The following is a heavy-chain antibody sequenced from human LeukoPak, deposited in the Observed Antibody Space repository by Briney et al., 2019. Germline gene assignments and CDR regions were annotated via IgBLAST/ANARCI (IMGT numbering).Heavy chain of an antibody. CDR2: INHSGST. D-gene: IGHD3-22*01. CDR3: ARAYYYDSSGGRFDP. J-gene: IGHJ5*02. Sequence: PSETLSLTCTVSGGSISSYYWTWIRQPPGKGLEWIGEINHSGSTNYNPSLKSRVTISVDTSKNQFSLKLSSVTAADTAVYYCARAYYYDSSGGRFDPWGQGTLVTVSS. CDR1: GGSISSYY. V-gene: IGHV4-34*01.